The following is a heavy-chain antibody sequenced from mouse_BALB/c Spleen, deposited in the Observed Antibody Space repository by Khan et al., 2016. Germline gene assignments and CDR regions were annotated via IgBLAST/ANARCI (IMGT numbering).Heavy chain of an antibody. CDR2: INTYTGET. D-gene: IGHD3-2*01. CDR1: GYTFTNYG. CDR3: PRGTARATGKTYAMDY. V-gene: IGHV9-3-1*01. J-gene: IGHJ4*01. Sequence: QIQLVQSGPELKKPGETVKISCKASGYTFTNYGMNWVKQAPGKGLKWMGWINTYTGETTYADDFKGRFAFSLETSASTAYLQINSLTDEDTATDFCPRGTARATGKTYAMDYCGQGTSTTVSS.